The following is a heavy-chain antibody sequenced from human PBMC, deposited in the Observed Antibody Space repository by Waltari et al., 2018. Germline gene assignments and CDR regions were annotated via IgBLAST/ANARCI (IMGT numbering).Heavy chain of an antibody. V-gene: IGHV4-34*02. CDR3: ARYTSSWSKYIQY. J-gene: IGHJ1*01. Sequence: QVQLQQWGAGLLKPSETLSLTCGLYGGSVSGYYWSWIRQPPGKGLEWLGEINQMGACEYKPALRGRATMSLDTSKNQVYLEVTSVTAADTANYYCARYTSSWSKYIQYWGRGSLVTVSS. CDR1: GGSVSGYY. CDR2: INQMGAC. D-gene: IGHD6-19*01.